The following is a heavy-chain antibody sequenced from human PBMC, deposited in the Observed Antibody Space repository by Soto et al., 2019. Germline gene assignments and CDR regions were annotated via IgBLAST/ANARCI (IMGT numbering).Heavy chain of an antibody. CDR2: IYYSGST. CDR1: GGSISSGDYY. D-gene: IGHD6-13*01. V-gene: IGHV4-30-4*01. CDR3: ARDCIAAAGRVGGDSYYGMDV. Sequence: FLTCTVSGGSISSGDYYWSWIRQPPGKGLEWIGYIYYSGSTYYNPSLKSRVTISVDTSKNQFSLKLSSVTAADTAVYYCARDCIAAAGRVGGDSYYGMDVWGQGTTVTVSS. J-gene: IGHJ6*02.